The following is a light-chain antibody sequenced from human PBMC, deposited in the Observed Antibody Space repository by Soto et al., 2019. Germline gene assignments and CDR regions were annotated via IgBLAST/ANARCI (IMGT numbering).Light chain of an antibody. Sequence: SYELTQPPTLPVSQGQTANTTCIGNKLGDNYSRWYQQKPGQSPVLLTYKDGKRPSGIPERFSGSNSGNTATLTIRGTQAMDEADYYCQAWDSSTVVFGGGTKLTVL. CDR2: KDG. V-gene: IGLV3-1*01. J-gene: IGLJ2*01. CDR1: KLGDNY. CDR3: QAWDSSTVV.